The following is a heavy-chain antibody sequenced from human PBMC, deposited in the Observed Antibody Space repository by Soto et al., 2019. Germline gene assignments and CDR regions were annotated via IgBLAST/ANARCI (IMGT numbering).Heavy chain of an antibody. CDR1: GGSISSGGYY. V-gene: IGHV4-31*03. CDR3: ARDSRSATFGYYYYGMDV. D-gene: IGHD3-10*01. J-gene: IGHJ6*02. CDR2: IYYSGST. Sequence: PSETLSLTCTVSGGSISSGGYYWSWIRQHPGKGLEWIGYIYYSGSTYYNPSLKSRVTISVDTSKNQFSLKLSSVTAADTAVYYCARDSRSATFGYYYYGMDVWGQGTTVTVS.